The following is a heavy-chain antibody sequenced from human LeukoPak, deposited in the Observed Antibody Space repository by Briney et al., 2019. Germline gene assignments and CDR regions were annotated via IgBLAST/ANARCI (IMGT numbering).Heavy chain of an antibody. CDR1: GYTFSGYY. CDR3: ARGAAYYSDSSDY. J-gene: IGHJ4*02. Sequence: ASVKVSCKASGYTFSGYYMHWVRQGPGQGLEWMGWINPSTGVTNYAQKFQGRVTMTRDTSISTAYMELTSLTFDDTAVYYCARGAAYYSDSSDYWGQGTLVTVSS. CDR2: INPSTGVT. D-gene: IGHD3-22*01. V-gene: IGHV1-2*02.